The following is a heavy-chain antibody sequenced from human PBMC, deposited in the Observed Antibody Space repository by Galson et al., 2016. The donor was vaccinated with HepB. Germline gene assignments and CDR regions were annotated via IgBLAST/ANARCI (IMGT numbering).Heavy chain of an antibody. J-gene: IGHJ4*02. V-gene: IGHV3-23*01. CDR2: IHSGGGTT. CDR3: AARKGIFKYYFEN. D-gene: IGHD2-15*01. Sequence: SLRLSCAGSGFTVSTYAMSWVRQTPGKRLEWVSAIHSGGGTTYYAESVKGRFTISRDRSKNTVYLQMNSLRVEDTAVYYCAARKGIFKYYFENWGQGTLVTVSS. CDR1: GFTVSTYA.